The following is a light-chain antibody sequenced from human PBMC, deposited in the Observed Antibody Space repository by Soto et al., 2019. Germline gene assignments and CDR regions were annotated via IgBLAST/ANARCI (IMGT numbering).Light chain of an antibody. CDR1: QTITRY. V-gene: IGKV1-39*01. CDR3: QQSCSFPVT. Sequence: DIPMTQSPSSLSASVGDRVTITCRANQTITRYLNWYQQKPGTAPKLLIYAASSLQEGVPSRFRGSGSGTDVTLTISNLQPEDLAAYSCQQSCSFPVTFGQGTKLEIK. J-gene: IGKJ2*01. CDR2: AAS.